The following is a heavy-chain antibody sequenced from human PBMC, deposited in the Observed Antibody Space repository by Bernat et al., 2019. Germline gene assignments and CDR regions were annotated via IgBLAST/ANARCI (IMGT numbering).Heavy chain of an antibody. CDR2: ISGSGGST. CDR1: GFTSSSYA. Sequence: EVQLLESGGGLVQPGGSLRLSCAASGFTSSSYAMTWVRQAPAKGLECVSAISGSGGSTYYDGSVKGRFTISRDNSKDTLYLQMNSLRAEDTAVYYYAKYRIGCCRSTSCYLDAFDIWGQGTMVTVSS. V-gene: IGHV3-23*01. J-gene: IGHJ3*02. D-gene: IGHD2-2*01. CDR3: AKYRIGCCRSTSCYLDAFDI.